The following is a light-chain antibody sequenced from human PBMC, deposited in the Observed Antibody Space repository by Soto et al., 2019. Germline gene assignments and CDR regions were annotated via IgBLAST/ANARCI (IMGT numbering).Light chain of an antibody. V-gene: IGKV1-27*01. J-gene: IGKJ4*01. CDR1: QGIGNF. CDR3: QKCKVAPFT. CDR2: AAS. Sequence: DIQMTQSPSSLSASVGDRVTITCRASQGIGNFLAWYQQKPGKVPKLLIYAASTLQSGVPSRFSGSGSGTDFTLTISSLQPEDVATYYCQKCKVAPFTFGGGTK.